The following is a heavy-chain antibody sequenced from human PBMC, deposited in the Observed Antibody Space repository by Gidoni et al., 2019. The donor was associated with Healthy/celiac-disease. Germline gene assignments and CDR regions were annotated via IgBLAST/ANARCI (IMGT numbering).Heavy chain of an antibody. CDR1: GGSFSGYY. Sequence: QVQLQQWGAGLLKPSETLSLTCAVYGGSFSGYYWSRIRPPPGKGLEWIGEINHSGSTNYNPSLKSRVTISVDTSKNQFSLKLSSVTAADTAVYYCARGGDYDFWSGYWYWFDPWGQGTLVTVSS. CDR2: INHSGST. J-gene: IGHJ5*02. CDR3: ARGGDYDFWSGYWYWFDP. V-gene: IGHV4-34*01. D-gene: IGHD3-3*01.